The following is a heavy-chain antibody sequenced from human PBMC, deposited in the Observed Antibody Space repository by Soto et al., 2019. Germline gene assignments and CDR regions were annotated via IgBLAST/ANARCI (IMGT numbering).Heavy chain of an antibody. D-gene: IGHD3-22*01. V-gene: IGHV3-23*01. Sequence: GGSLRLSCAASGFTFSSYAMSWVRQAPGNGLEWVSAISGSGGSTYYADSVKGRFTISRYNSKNTLYLQMNSLRTEDTAVYYSAKAGFSDYYDSSVYLYNYYGRDVGGQGPRVTFS. J-gene: IGHJ6*02. CDR1: GFTFSSYA. CDR3: AKAGFSDYYDSSVYLYNYYGRDV. CDR2: ISGSGGST.